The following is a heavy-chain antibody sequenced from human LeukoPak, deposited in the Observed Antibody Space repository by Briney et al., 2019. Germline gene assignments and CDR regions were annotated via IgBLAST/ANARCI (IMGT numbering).Heavy chain of an antibody. V-gene: IGHV4-34*01. CDR2: INHSGST. CDR3: ARVREEANSGYPDY. Sequence: SETLSLTCAVYGGSFSGYYWSWIRQPPGKGLEWIEEINHSGSTNYNPSLKSRVTISVDTSKNQFSLKLSSVTAADTAVYYCARVREEANSGYPDYWGQGTLVTVSS. D-gene: IGHD3-22*01. J-gene: IGHJ4*02. CDR1: GGSFSGYY.